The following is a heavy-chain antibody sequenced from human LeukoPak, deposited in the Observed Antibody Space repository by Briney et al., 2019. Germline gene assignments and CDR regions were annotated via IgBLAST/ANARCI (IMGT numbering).Heavy chain of an antibody. CDR3: ASYKGREPTYTY. CDR1: GGSTSSSFYY. Sequence: SETLSLTCTVSGGSTSSSFYYWGWIRQPPGKGLEWIGSIYYSGSSYNNPSLKSRVTISVDTSKNQFSLKLSSVTAADTAVYYCASYKGREPTYTYWGQGTLVTVSS. D-gene: IGHD1-14*01. J-gene: IGHJ4*02. CDR2: IYYSGSS. V-gene: IGHV4-39*01.